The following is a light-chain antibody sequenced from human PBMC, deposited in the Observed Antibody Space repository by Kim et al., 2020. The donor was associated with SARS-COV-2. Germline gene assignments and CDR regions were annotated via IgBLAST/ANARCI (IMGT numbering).Light chain of an antibody. CDR1: SSNLGSTY. Sequence: GQRVTISCSGSSSNLGSTYVYWYQQLPGTAPKLLIYRNYQRPSGVPDRFSGSKSGTSASLAISGLRSEDEADYYCAAWDDSLSGVVFGGGTQLTVL. J-gene: IGLJ2*01. CDR3: AAWDDSLSGVV. CDR2: RNY. V-gene: IGLV1-47*01.